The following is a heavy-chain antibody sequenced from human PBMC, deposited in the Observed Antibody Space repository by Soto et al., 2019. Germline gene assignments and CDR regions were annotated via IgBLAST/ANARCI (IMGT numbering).Heavy chain of an antibody. J-gene: IGHJ3*02. CDR1: GGSISSYY. D-gene: IGHD3-22*01. V-gene: IGHV4-59*01. CDR3: ARDAIDYYDSSGYYYDAFDI. Sequence: SETLSLTCTVSGGSISSYYWSWIRQPPGKGLEWIGYIYYSGSTNYNPSLKSRVTISVDTSKNQFSLKLSSVTAADTAVYYCARDAIDYYDSSGYYYDAFDIWGQGTMVTVSS. CDR2: IYYSGST.